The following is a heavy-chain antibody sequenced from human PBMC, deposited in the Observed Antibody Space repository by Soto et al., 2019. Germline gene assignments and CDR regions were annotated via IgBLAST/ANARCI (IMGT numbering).Heavy chain of an antibody. CDR1: GYTFTSYY. J-gene: IGHJ6*01. V-gene: IGHV1-46*01. D-gene: IGHD3-16*01. Sequence: ASVKVSWKAFGYTFTSYYMHWVRQAPGQRIEWMGIINPSGGSTSYAQKFQGRVTMTRDTSTSTVYMELSSLRSEDTAVYYCAGGGRYSILYYYGMDVWGKGPGAGSP. CDR2: INPSGGST. CDR3: AGGGRYSILYYYGMDV.